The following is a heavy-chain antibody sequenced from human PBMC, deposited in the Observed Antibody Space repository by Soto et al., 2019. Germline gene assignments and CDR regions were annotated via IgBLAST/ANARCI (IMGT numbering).Heavy chain of an antibody. CDR3: ATDRRKFGYCSGGSCYSNYHYDGMDV. V-gene: IGHV1-3*01. CDR1: GYTFTSYA. Sequence: ASVKVSCKASGYTFTSYAMHWVRQAPGQRLEWMGWINAGNGNTKYSQKFQGRVTITRDTSASTAYMELSSLRSEDTAIYYCATDRRKFGYCSGGSCYSNYHYDGMDVWGLGTTVTVSS. J-gene: IGHJ6*02. CDR2: INAGNGNT. D-gene: IGHD2-15*01.